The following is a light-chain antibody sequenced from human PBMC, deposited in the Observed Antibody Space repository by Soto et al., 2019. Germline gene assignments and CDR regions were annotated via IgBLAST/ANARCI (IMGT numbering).Light chain of an antibody. J-gene: IGKJ1*01. CDR2: DTS. CDR3: QHRNNWPREWT. CDR1: RSVRSY. V-gene: IGKV3-11*01. Sequence: IVLTQSPATLSLSPGERATLSCRASRSVRSYLAWYQQKPGQAPRLLISDTSKRATGIPARFSGAGSGTDFTLTITSLEPEDSAVYYCQHRNNWPREWTFGQGTMVEIK.